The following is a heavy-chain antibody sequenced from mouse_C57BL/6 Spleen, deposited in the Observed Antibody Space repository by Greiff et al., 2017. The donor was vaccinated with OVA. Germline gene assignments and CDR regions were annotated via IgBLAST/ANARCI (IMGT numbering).Heavy chain of an antibody. D-gene: IGHD3-1*01. CDR3: ARLTAGSWFAY. Sequence: VQLQQSGAELVRPGTSVKVSCKASGYAFTNYLIEWVKQRPGKGLEWIGVINHGSGGTNYNEKVKGKATLSADKSSSTAYMQRSSLTSEDSAVYFCARLTAGSWFAYWGQGTLVTGSA. CDR1: GYAFTNYL. V-gene: IGHV1-54*01. CDR2: INHGSGGT. J-gene: IGHJ3*01.